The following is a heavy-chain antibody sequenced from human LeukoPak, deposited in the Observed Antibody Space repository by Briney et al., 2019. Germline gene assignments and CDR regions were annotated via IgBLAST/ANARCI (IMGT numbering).Heavy chain of an antibody. CDR3: ASVPRDGDSFFDC. D-gene: IGHD4-17*01. CDR1: GSTFSRYA. Sequence: GGSLRLSCAASGSTFSRYAMSWVRQAPGKGLEWVSGISASGESTYYADSVKGRLTISRDNSKNTLYLLMNSLRAEDTAVYFCASVPRDGDSFFDCWGQGTLVTVSS. V-gene: IGHV3-23*01. J-gene: IGHJ4*02. CDR2: ISASGEST.